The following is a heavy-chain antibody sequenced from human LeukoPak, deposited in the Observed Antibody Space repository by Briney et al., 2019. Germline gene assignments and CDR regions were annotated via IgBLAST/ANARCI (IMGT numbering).Heavy chain of an antibody. CDR2: IKQDGSDI. J-gene: IGHJ4*02. V-gene: IGHV3-7*01. D-gene: IGHD1-26*01. CDR3: TRSGTYVLDC. Sequence: GGSLRLSCAASGFTFDDYAMHWVRQAPGKGLEWVANIKQDGSDIYYVDSVKGRFTISRDNAKNSLYLQMNSLRAEDTAVYYCTRSGTYVLDCWGQGTLVTVSS. CDR1: GFTFDDYA.